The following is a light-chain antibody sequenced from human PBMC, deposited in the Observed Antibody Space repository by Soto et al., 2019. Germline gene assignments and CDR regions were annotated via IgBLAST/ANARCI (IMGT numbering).Light chain of an antibody. CDR3: QQSYSLWT. CDR1: QSISSY. Sequence: DIQMIQSQSSLSASVGDRVTITCRASQSISSYLNWYQQKPGKAPKLLIYAASSLQSGVPSRFSGSGSGTDFTLTISSLQPEDFATYYCQQSYSLWTFGQGTKVDIK. V-gene: IGKV1-39*01. CDR2: AAS. J-gene: IGKJ1*01.